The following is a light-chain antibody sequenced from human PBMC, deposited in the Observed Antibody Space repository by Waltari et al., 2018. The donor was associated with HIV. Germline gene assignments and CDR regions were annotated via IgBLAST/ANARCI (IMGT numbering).Light chain of an antibody. CDR3: QSYDSSLRGHV. J-gene: IGLJ1*01. Sequence: QSVLTQPPSVSGAPGQTITISCTGSSSNIGAGFAVHWYQQLPGHAPKVLIYGNSNRPSGVPDRFSGSKSGTSASLAITGLQADDEADYYCQSYDSSLRGHVFGTGTKVTVL. CDR1: SSNIGAGFA. V-gene: IGLV1-40*01. CDR2: GNS.